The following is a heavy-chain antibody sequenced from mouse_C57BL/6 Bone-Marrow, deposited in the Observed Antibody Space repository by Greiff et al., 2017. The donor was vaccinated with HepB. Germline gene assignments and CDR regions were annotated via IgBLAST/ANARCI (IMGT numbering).Heavy chain of an antibody. CDR2: IHPNSGST. CDR3: ARRDSSGYYYAMDY. Sequence: QVQLQQPGAELVKPGASVKLSCKASGYTFTSYWMHWVKQRPGQGLEWIGMIHPNSGSTNYNEKFKSKATLTVDKSYSTAYMQLSSLTSEDSAVYYCARRDSSGYYYAMDYWGQGTSVTVSS. J-gene: IGHJ4*01. V-gene: IGHV1-64*01. CDR1: GYTFTSYW. D-gene: IGHD3-2*02.